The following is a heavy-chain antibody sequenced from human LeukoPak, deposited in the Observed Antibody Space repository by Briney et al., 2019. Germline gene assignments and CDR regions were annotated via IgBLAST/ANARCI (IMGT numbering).Heavy chain of an antibody. J-gene: IGHJ4*02. CDR2: IYYRGSP. CDR3: AREPVAGHFDY. V-gene: IGHV4-59*01. CDR1: GGSISSYY. D-gene: IGHD6-19*01. Sequence: KSSETLSLTCTVSGGSISSYYWSWIRQPPGKGLEWIGYIYYRGSPKYNPSLKSRVTMSADTSKNQFSLKLNSVTAADTAVYYCAREPVAGHFDYWGQGSLVTVSS.